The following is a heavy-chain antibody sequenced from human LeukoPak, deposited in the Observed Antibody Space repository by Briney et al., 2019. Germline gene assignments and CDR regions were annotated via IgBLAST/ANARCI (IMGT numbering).Heavy chain of an antibody. CDR3: ARVSDEWPYTFDY. Sequence: SETLSLTCTVSGDSFSSATDYWAWIRQPPGKGLEWIASGDYSGSTNYNPSLKSRVTISVDTSKNQFPLKLSSVTAADTAVYYCARVSDEWPYTFDYWGQGTLVTVSS. CDR2: GDYSGST. CDR1: GDSFSSATDY. V-gene: IGHV4-61*01. J-gene: IGHJ4*02. D-gene: IGHD3-3*01.